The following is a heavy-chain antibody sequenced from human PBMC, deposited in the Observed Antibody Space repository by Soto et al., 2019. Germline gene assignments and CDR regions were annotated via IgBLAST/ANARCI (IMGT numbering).Heavy chain of an antibody. CDR3: GRENPDVGRRGFDP. Sequence: PSETLSLTCTVSGDSISSGSYYWNWIRQHPGKGLEWIGYMYYSGSTYYNPSLKSRITISRDTSKNQFSLRLSSVTAADTAMYYRGRENPDVGRRGFDPLGQGILVTVSS. V-gene: IGHV4-31*03. D-gene: IGHD1-26*01. CDR2: MYYSGST. CDR1: GDSISSGSYY. J-gene: IGHJ5*02.